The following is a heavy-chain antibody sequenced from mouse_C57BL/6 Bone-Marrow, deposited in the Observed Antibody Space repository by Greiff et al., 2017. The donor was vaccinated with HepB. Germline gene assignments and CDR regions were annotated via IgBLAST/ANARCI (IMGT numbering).Heavy chain of an antibody. CDR1: GYTFTSYG. D-gene: IGHD1-1*01. J-gene: IGHJ2*01. CDR3: ARRGYGSSYGY. Sequence: QVQLQQSGAELARPGASLKLSCKASGYTFTSYGISWVKQRTGQGLEWIGEIYPRSGNTYYNEKFKGKATLTADKSSSTAYMELRSLTSEDSAVYVWARRGYGSSYGYWGQGTTLTVSS. CDR2: IYPRSGNT. V-gene: IGHV1-81*01.